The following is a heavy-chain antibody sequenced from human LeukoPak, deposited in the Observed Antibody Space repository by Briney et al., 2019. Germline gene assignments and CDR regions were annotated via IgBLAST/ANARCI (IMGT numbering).Heavy chain of an antibody. J-gene: IGHJ4*02. CDR3: ARDYTYCSGSRCYDRFDY. Sequence: KPGGSLRLSCAASGFTFSDYYMSWIRQAPGKGLEWVSYISSSGSTIYYADSVKGRFTISRDNAKNSLYLQMNSLRAEDTAVYYCARDYTYCSGSRCYDRFDYWGQGIRVTVSS. D-gene: IGHD2-15*01. CDR1: GFTFSDYY. V-gene: IGHV3-11*01. CDR2: ISSSGSTI.